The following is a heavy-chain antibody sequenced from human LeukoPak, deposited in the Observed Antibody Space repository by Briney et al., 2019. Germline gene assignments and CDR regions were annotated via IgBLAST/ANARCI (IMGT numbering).Heavy chain of an antibody. J-gene: IGHJ4*02. CDR1: GGSIGNYY. Sequence: SETLSLTCTVSGGSIGNYYWSWIRQPAGKGLEWIGRTHTSGSTNYNPSLKSRVTMSVDTSKSQFSLKLTSVTAADTAVYYCERGRWKAGMDSPYYFDYWGQGTLVTVSS. V-gene: IGHV4-4*07. CDR3: ERGRWKAGMDSPYYFDY. D-gene: IGHD2-2*03. CDR2: THTSGST.